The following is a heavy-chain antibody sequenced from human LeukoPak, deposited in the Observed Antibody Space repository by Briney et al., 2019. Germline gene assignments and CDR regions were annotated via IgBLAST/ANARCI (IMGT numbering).Heavy chain of an antibody. CDR2: IYTSGST. CDR3: ARQTFGVLYFDS. CDR1: GGSISSYY. J-gene: IGHJ4*02. D-gene: IGHD3-10*01. Sequence: SETLSLTCTVSGGSISSYYWSWIRQPAGKGLEWIGRIYTSGSTNYNPSLKSRVTISTDMSKNQFSLKLTSVTAADTAVYYCARQTFGVLYFDSWGQGTLAIVSS. V-gene: IGHV4-4*07.